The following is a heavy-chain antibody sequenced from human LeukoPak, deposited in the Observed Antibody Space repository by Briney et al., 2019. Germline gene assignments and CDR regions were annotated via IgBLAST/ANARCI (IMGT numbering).Heavy chain of an antibody. CDR1: GFTFSSYS. Sequence: PGGSLRLSCAASGFTFSSYSMNWVRQAPGKGLEWVSSISSSSTYIYYADSVKGRFTISRDNAKNSLYLQMNSLRAEDTAVYYCARVGIQLYDYWGQGTLVTVSS. CDR3: ARVGIQLYDY. J-gene: IGHJ4*02. CDR2: ISSSSTYI. V-gene: IGHV3-21*01. D-gene: IGHD5-18*01.